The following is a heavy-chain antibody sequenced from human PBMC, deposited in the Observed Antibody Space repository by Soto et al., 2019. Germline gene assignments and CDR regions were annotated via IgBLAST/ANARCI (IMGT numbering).Heavy chain of an antibody. J-gene: IGHJ4*02. CDR3: ARAHDSSGYAHY. Sequence: SETLSLTCAVYGGSFSGYYWSWIRQPPGKGLEWIGEINHSGSTNYNPSLKSRVTISVDTSKNQFSLKLSPVTAADTAVYYCARAHDSSGYAHYWGQGTLVTVSS. CDR1: GGSFSGYY. CDR2: INHSGST. D-gene: IGHD3-22*01. V-gene: IGHV4-34*01.